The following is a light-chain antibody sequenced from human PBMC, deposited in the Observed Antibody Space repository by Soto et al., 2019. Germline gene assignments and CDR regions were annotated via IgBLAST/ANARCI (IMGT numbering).Light chain of an antibody. CDR1: SSDVGGYNY. CDR3: SSYAGSNNSHVV. CDR2: DVS. J-gene: IGLJ2*01. V-gene: IGLV2-11*01. Sequence: QSALTQPRSVSGSPGQSVTISCTGTSSDVGGYNYVSWYQQHPGKAPKLMIYDVSKRPSGVPDRFSGSKSGNTASLTVSGLQAEDEADYYCSSYAGSNNSHVVFGGGTKLTVL.